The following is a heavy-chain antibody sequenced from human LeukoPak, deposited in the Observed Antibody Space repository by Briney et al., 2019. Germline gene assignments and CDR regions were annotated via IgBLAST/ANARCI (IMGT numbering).Heavy chain of an antibody. Sequence: GASVKVPCKTSGYTFTSFDINWVRHTTGHGPEWMGWVNCDNENTRYARKFQGRVAITRDTSTRTVYLELNNLSSDDTAMYYCTRGPFLNGNAYNWFDPWGQGTLVTVSS. D-gene: IGHD1-20*01. V-gene: IGHV1-8*03. J-gene: IGHJ5*02. CDR3: TRGPFLNGNAYNWFDP. CDR2: VNCDNENT. CDR1: GYTFTSFD.